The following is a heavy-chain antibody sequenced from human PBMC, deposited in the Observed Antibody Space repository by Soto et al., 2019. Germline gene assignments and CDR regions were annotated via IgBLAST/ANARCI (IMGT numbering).Heavy chain of an antibody. CDR1: GGTFGSDA. Sequence: ASVKVSCKASGGTFGSDAITWVRQAPGQGLEWVGRIIPIFGTTDYAQNLQGRVTISADKSTLTSYMELHSLTSDDTALYYCARDRTDSGYYTNWLDPWGQGTQVTVSS. V-gene: IGHV1-69*06. D-gene: IGHD3-22*01. CDR2: IIPIFGTT. CDR3: ARDRTDSGYYTNWLDP. J-gene: IGHJ5*02.